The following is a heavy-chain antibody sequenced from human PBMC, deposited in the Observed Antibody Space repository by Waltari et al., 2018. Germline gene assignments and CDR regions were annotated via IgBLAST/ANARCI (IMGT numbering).Heavy chain of an antibody. D-gene: IGHD3-10*01. CDR1: GFTFDDFA. CDR2: IRWNGGTI. Sequence: EVQLVESGGGLVQPGGSMRLSCAASGFTFDDFAMHWVRLVAGGGLEWVSAIRWNGGTIAYADSVNGRFTISRDNTKSSLHLQMHSLRTEDTAVYYCAKDMRLRGILITSVDFWGQGIPVTVSS. CDR3: AKDMRLRGILITSVDF. V-gene: IGHV3-9*01. J-gene: IGHJ4*02.